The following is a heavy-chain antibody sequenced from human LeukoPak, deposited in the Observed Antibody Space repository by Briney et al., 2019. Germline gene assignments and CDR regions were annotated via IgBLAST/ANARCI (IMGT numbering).Heavy chain of an antibody. CDR1: GGSISSGSYY. CDR3: AGETYYYGSGSYYNEGRPPDDYYYYYMDV. CDR2: IYTSGST. Sequence: PSQTLSLTCTVSGGSISSGSYYWSWIRQPAGKGLEWIGRIYTSGSTNYNPSLKSRVTISVDTSKNQFSLKLSSVTAADTAVYYCAGETYYYGSGSYYNEGRPPDDYYYYYMDVWGKGTTVTVSS. D-gene: IGHD3-10*01. J-gene: IGHJ6*03. V-gene: IGHV4-61*02.